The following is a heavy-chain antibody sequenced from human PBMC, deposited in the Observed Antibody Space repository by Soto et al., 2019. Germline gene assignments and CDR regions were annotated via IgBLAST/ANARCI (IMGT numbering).Heavy chain of an antibody. V-gene: IGHV1-3*01. CDR2: LHADNGDT. Sequence: QVQLVQSGAEVKRPGASVKISCKASGYTMNKYNMHWVRQAPGQSLEWMGWLHADNGDTKYSPRFQGRVTLNWDTSASTAYMELSSLRSEDTAMYYCARDGDNRALFDYWGQGTLVSVSS. D-gene: IGHD1-1*01. J-gene: IGHJ4*02. CDR3: ARDGDNRALFDY. CDR1: GYTMNKYN.